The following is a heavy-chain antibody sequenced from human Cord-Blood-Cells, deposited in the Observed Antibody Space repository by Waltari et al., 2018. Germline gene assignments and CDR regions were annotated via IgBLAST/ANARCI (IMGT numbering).Heavy chain of an antibody. V-gene: IGHV4-4*02. CDR2: IYHSGGT. D-gene: IGHD4-17*01. Sequence: QVQLQESGPGLEKPSGTLSLTCAVSGGSISSSNWWSWVRQPPGKGLEWIVEIYHSGGTNYDPSLKSRVTISVDKSKNQFSLKLSSVTAADTAVYYCATLGGYGDYDAFDIWGQGTMVTVSS. J-gene: IGHJ3*02. CDR1: GGSISSSNW. CDR3: ATLGGYGDYDAFDI.